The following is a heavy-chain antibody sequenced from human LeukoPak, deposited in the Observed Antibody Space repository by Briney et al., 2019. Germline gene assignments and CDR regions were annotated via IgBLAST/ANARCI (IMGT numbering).Heavy chain of an antibody. CDR2: IYTSGST. J-gene: IGHJ4*02. D-gene: IGHD6-19*01. CDR3: ARISSGWYVGLDY. CDR1: GGSISSGSYY. V-gene: IGHV4-61*02. Sequence: SQTLSLICTVSGGSISSGSYYWSWIRQPAGKGLEWIGRIYTSGSTNYNPSLKSRVTISVDTSKNQFSLKLSSVTAADTAVYYCARISSGWYVGLDYWGQGTLVTVSS.